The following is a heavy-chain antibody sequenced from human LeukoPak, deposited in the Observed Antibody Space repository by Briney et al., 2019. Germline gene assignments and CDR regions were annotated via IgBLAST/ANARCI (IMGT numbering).Heavy chain of an antibody. D-gene: IGHD1-26*01. CDR3: ARDLGGIAGS. Sequence: PGGSLRLSCAASGFTSTRYWMHWVRQVPGKGLDWVSRINEDGSITTHADSVRGRFTISRDNARDTLYLQMNSLRSEDTAVYYCARDLGGIAGSWGQGTLVTVSS. CDR1: GFTSTRYW. V-gene: IGHV3-74*01. CDR2: INEDGSIT. J-gene: IGHJ4*02.